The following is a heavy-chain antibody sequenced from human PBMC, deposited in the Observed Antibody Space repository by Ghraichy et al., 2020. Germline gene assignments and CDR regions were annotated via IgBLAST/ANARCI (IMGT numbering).Heavy chain of an antibody. J-gene: IGHJ4*02. CDR1: GFTFSSYS. Sequence: GGSLRLSCAASGFTFSSYSMNWVRPAPGKGLEWVSYIGSGGSSTYYADSVKGRFTISRDNAKNSVYLDMNSLRAEDTALYYCVRDGCSGRTCTFYNWGQGALVTFSS. D-gene: IGHD2-15*01. CDR2: IGSGGSST. CDR3: VRDGCSGRTCTFYN. V-gene: IGHV3-48*04.